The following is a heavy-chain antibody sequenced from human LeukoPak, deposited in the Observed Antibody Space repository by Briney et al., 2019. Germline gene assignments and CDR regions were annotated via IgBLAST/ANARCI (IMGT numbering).Heavy chain of an antibody. CDR1: GFTVSTNY. D-gene: IGHD3-22*01. CDR2: IYSGGGT. Sequence: GGSLRLSCAASGFTVSTNYMTWVRQAPGKGLECVSVIYSGGGTYYADSLKGRFTISRDNSKNTLYLQMNSLRAEDTAVYYCAKDASINRDSSGYNNWLDPWGQGTLVTVSS. V-gene: IGHV3-66*01. CDR3: AKDASINRDSSGYNNWLDP. J-gene: IGHJ5*02.